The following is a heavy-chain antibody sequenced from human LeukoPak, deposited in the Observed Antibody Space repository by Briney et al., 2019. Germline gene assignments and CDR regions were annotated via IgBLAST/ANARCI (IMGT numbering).Heavy chain of an antibody. CDR1: GFTFSSYG. CDR3: AKASTFSGSPVDY. Sequence: GGSLRLSCAASGFTFSSYGMNWVRQVPGKGLEWFSAISGSGGSTYYADSVKGRFTISRDNSKNTLSLQMNGLRADDTAVYYCAKASTFSGSPVDYWGQGTLVTVSS. J-gene: IGHJ4*02. D-gene: IGHD1-26*01. CDR2: ISGSGGST. V-gene: IGHV3-23*01.